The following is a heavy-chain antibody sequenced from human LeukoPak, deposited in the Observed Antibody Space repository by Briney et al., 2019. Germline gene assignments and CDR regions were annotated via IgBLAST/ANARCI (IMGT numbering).Heavy chain of an antibody. Sequence: SVKASCKASGGTFSIYAISWVREAPGQGLEWMGRIIPIFGTANYAQKFQGRVTITTDESTSTAYMELSSLRSEDTAVYYCARREIGDGYNYYFDYWGQGTLVTVSS. V-gene: IGHV1-69*05. CDR2: IIPIFGTA. D-gene: IGHD5-24*01. CDR1: GGTFSIYA. CDR3: ARREIGDGYNYYFDY. J-gene: IGHJ4*02.